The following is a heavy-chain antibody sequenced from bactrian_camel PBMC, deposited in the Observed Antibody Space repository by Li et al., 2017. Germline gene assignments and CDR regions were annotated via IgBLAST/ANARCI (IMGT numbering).Heavy chain of an antibody. CDR1: GYIDTSGC. J-gene: IGHJ4*01. V-gene: IGHV3S63*01. CDR2: IGTTKALS. Sequence: VQLVESGGGSVQEGGSLRLSCVASGYIDTSGCMGWFRQVAGKEREGIAAIGTTKALSRYADSVSGRFTISRDSANNALYLQMNSLKPEDTAVYSCAATPFCPGRWLQPQYYNTWGQGTQVTVS. CDR3: AATPFCPGRWLQPQYYNT. D-gene: IGHD7*01.